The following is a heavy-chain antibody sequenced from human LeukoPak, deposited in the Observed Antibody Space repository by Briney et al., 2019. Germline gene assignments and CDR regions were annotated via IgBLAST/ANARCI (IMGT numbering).Heavy chain of an antibody. D-gene: IGHD1/OR15-1a*01. CDR1: GFTFSSYA. V-gene: IGHV3-23*01. CDR3: AKDQAWNSGLDY. Sequence: GGSLRLSCAASGFTFSSYAMSWVRQAPGKGLEWVSGISGSGGSTYYADSVKGRFTISRDSSKNTLYLQMNSLRAEDTAVYYCAKDQAWNSGLDYWGQGTLVTVSS. CDR2: ISGSGGST. J-gene: IGHJ4*02.